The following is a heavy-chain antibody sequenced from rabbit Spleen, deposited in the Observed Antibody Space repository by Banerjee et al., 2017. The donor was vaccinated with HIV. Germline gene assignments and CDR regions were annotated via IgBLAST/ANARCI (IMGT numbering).Heavy chain of an antibody. CDR3: ARNYVNAFDP. V-gene: IGHV1S40*01. CDR1: GFSFSNNYW. CDR2: INTYTGKS. J-gene: IGHJ2*01. Sequence: QSVEESGGGLVKPGASLTLTCTASGFSFSNNYWICWVRQAPGKGLEWIACINTYTGKSVYASWATGRFTISRTSSITVTLQMTSLTAADTATYFCARNYVNAFDPWGQGTLVTVS. D-gene: IGHD1-1*01.